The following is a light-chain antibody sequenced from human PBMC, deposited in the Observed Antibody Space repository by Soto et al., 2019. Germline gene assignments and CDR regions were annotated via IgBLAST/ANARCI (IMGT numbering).Light chain of an antibody. Sequence: DIVLTQTPLSSPVTLGQAASISCRSDQSLAHIKGFTYLSWLHQRPGQPPRLLIYRTSDRFSGVPDRFSGSGAGTDFTLRISRVEAEDVGIYYCMQTHELPWTLGQGTKVELK. CDR1: QSLAHIKGFTY. CDR2: RTS. J-gene: IGKJ1*01. V-gene: IGKV2-24*01. CDR3: MQTHELPWT.